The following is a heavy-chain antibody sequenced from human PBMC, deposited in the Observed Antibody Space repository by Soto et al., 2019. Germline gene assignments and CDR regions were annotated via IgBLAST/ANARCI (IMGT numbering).Heavy chain of an antibody. V-gene: IGHV2-26*01. Sequence: QVTLKESSPVPVNPTETLTLTCTVSGFSLNEARMGVTWIRQSPGKALEWLANIFSSDEKSYSPSLMRRLTISKDTSTSQVVLSVTNMDPEDTATYYCARVHGSGFANNWFDPWGQGTQVTVSS. CDR3: ARVHGSGFANNWFDP. J-gene: IGHJ5*02. CDR1: GFSLNEARMG. CDR2: IFSSDEK. D-gene: IGHD2-15*01.